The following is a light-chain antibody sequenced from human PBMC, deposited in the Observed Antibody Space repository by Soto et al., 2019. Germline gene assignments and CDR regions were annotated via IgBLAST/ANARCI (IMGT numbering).Light chain of an antibody. CDR1: QSVRSN. CDR2: GAS. Sequence: ERVMTQSPATLSVSPGERATLSCRASQSVRSNLAWYQQRRGQAPRLLIYGASTRATGIPARFSGSGSGTEFTLTISSLQSEDFAVYYCQQYNDWLWTFGQGTKVDIK. J-gene: IGKJ1*01. CDR3: QQYNDWLWT. V-gene: IGKV3-15*01.